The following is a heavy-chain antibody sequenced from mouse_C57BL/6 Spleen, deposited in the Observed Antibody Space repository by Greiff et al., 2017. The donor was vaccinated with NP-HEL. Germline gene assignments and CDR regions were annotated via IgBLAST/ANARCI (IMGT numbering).Heavy chain of an antibody. V-gene: IGHV1-81*01. Sequence: LVESGAELARPGASVKLSCKASGYTFTSYGISWVKQRTGQGLEWIGEIYPRSGNTYYNEKFKGKATLTADKSSSTAYMELRSLTSEDSAVYFCARRGLGSSYFNYFDYWGQGTTLTVSS. J-gene: IGHJ2*01. CDR3: ARRGLGSSYFNYFDY. CDR1: GYTFTSYG. CDR2: IYPRSGNT. D-gene: IGHD1-1*01.